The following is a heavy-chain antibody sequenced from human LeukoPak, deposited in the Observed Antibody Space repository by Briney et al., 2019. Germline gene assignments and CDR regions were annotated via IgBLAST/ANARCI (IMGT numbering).Heavy chain of an antibody. CDR1: GFTFSSYA. V-gene: IGHV3-23*01. D-gene: IGHD6-19*01. CDR2: ISGSGGST. J-gene: IGHJ4*02. CDR3: ARLPSRYSSGFYYFDY. Sequence: GESLRLSCAASGFTFSSYAMSWVRQAPGKGLEWVSAISGSGGSTYYADSVKGRFTISRDNSKNTLYLQMNSLRAEDTAVYYCARLPSRYSSGFYYFDYWGQGTLVTVSS.